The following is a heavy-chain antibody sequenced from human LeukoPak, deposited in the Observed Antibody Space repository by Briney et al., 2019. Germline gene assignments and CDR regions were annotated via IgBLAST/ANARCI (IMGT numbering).Heavy chain of an antibody. Sequence: PGGSLRLSCAASGFTFSTYGMHWFRQAPGKGLEWVAVISYDGSNKYYADSVKGRFTISRENSKNTLHLQMNSLRAEDTAVYYCAKDHYYYGSGIYFMHYFDYWGQGTLVTVSS. V-gene: IGHV3-30*18. CDR1: GFTFSTYG. CDR2: ISYDGSNK. CDR3: AKDHYYYGSGIYFMHYFDY. J-gene: IGHJ4*02. D-gene: IGHD3-10*01.